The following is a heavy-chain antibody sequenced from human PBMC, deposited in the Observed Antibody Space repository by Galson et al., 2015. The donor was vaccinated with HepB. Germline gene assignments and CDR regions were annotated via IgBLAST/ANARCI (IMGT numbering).Heavy chain of an antibody. V-gene: IGHV4-4*02. D-gene: IGHD4/OR15-4a*01. CDR3: ARGRVVLGAKCWFDP. J-gene: IGHJ5*02. CDR1: GGSISSRNW. CDR2: IFHSGST. Sequence: LSLTCAVSGGSISSRNWWNWVRQSPGKGLEWIGEIFHSGSTNYNPALRSRVTMSIDTSKNQYSLTLASVTAADTALYYCARGRVVLGAKCWFDPWGQGTQVTVSP.